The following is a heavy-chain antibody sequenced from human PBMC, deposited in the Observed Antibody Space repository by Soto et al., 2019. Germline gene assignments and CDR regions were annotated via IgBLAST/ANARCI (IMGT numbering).Heavy chain of an antibody. D-gene: IGHD3-3*01. CDR2: ISAYNGNT. CDR3: ARALYDLWSGYHGAGQLRFDP. J-gene: IGHJ5*02. Sequence: QVQLVQSGAEVKKPGASVKVSGKASGYTFTSYGISWVRQAPGQGLEWMGWISAYNGNTNYAQKLQGRVTMTTDTSTSTAYMELRSLRSDDTAVYYCARALYDLWSGYHGAGQLRFDPWGQGTLVTVSS. CDR1: GYTFTSYG. V-gene: IGHV1-18*01.